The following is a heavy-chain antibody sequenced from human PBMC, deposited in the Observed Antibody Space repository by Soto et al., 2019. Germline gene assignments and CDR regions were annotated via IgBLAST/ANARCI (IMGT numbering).Heavy chain of an antibody. D-gene: IGHD3-10*01. Sequence: GGSLRLSCAASGFTFSNAWINWVRQAPGKGLEWVGRIKSKTDGGTTDFAASVKGRFAISRDDSKNMVYLQMNSLKTEDTAVCYCTTDYYLTIVIFRFDDWGHGTLVTVSS. CDR1: GFTFSNAW. CDR3: TTDYYLTIVIFRFDD. CDR2: IKSKTDGGTT. V-gene: IGHV3-15*07. J-gene: IGHJ4*03.